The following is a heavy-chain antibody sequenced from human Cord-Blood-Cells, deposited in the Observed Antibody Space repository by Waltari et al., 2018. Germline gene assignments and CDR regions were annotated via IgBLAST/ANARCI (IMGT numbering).Heavy chain of an antibody. CDR2: IKPSGGST. V-gene: IGHV1-46*01. CDR1: GYTFTSYY. D-gene: IGHD2-2*01. Sequence: QVQLVQSGAEVKKPGASVKVSCKASGYTFTSYYMHWVRQAPGQGLEWMGIIKPSGGSTSYAQKFQGRVTMTRDTSTSTVYMELSSLRSEDTAVYYCARNDIVVVPAALGAFDIWGQGTMVTVSS. J-gene: IGHJ3*02. CDR3: ARNDIVVVPAALGAFDI.